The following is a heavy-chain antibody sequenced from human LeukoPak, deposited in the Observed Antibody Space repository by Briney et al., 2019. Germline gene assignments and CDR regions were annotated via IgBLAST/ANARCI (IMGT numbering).Heavy chain of an antibody. J-gene: IGHJ6*02. CDR1: GFTYSSYA. CDR3: VKGGYSSGWYYGMDV. CDR2: ISSNGGST. Sequence: PGGSLRLSCTASGFTYSSYAMHWVRQAPGKGLDYVSAISSNGGSTYYADSVKGRFTISRDNSKNTLYLQMSSLRAEDTAVYYCVKGGYSSGWYYGMDVWGQGTTVTVSS. V-gene: IGHV3-64D*06. D-gene: IGHD6-19*01.